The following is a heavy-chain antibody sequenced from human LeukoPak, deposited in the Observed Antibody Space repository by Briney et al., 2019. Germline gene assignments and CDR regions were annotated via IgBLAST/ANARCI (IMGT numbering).Heavy chain of an antibody. J-gene: IGHJ5*02. CDR1: GGSISSSSYY. CDR3: ARHVSRATSFDP. Sequence: PSETLSLTCTVSGGSISSSSYYWGWIRQPPGKGLEWIGSIYYSGSTYYNPSLKSRVTISVDTSKNQFSLKLSSVTAADTGVYYCARHVSRATSFDPWGQGTLVTVSS. CDR2: IYYSGST. V-gene: IGHV4-39*01. D-gene: IGHD2/OR15-2a*01.